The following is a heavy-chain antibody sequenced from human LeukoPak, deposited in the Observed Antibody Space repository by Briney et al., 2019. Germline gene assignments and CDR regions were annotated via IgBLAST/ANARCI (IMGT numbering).Heavy chain of an antibody. V-gene: IGHV3-73*01. J-gene: IGHJ4*02. D-gene: IGHD3-3*02. CDR3: TSVGFDHEGHFLGFDY. CDR2: IRSKANSYAT. Sequence: PGGSLKLSCAASGFTFSGSAMHWVRQASGKGLEWVGRIRSKANSYATAYAASVKGRFTISRDDSKNTAYLQMNSLKTEDTAVYYCTSVGFDHEGHFLGFDYWGQGTLVTVSS. CDR1: GFTFSGSA.